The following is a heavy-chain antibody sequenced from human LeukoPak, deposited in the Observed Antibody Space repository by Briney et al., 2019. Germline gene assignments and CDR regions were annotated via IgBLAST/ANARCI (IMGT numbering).Heavy chain of an antibody. V-gene: IGHV3-21*01. D-gene: IGHD6-13*01. Sequence: GGSLRLSCAASGFTFSSYSMNWVSQAPGKGLEWVSSISSSSSYIYYADSVKGRFTISRDNAKNSLYLQMNSLRAEDTAVYYCARVAFRVAAASFDYWGQGTLVTVSS. CDR3: ARVAFRVAAASFDY. J-gene: IGHJ4*02. CDR1: GFTFSSYS. CDR2: ISSSSSYI.